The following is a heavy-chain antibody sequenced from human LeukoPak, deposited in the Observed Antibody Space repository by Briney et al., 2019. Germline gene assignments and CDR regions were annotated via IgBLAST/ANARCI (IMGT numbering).Heavy chain of an antibody. V-gene: IGHV4-39*01. CDR2: IYYTGST. D-gene: IGHD3-10*02. CDR1: GGSIISNSYY. J-gene: IGHJ6*04. Sequence: PSETLSLTCTVSGGSIISNSYYWGWIRQPPGKGLEWIGSIYYTGSTYYNPSLKSRVTISVDTSKNQFSLKLRSVTAADTAVYYCAELGITMIGGVWGKGTTVTISS. CDR3: AELGITMIGGV.